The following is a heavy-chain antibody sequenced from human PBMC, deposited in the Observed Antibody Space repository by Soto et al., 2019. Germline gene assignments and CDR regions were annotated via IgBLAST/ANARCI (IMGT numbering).Heavy chain of an antibody. V-gene: IGHV4-39*01. D-gene: IGHD2-8*01. CDR2: IYYSGST. CDR3: ARHEYANWFDP. Sequence: QLQLQESGPGLVKPSETLSLTCTVCGGSISSSSYYWGWIRQPPGKGLEWIGSIYYSGSTYYNPSLKSRVTISVDTSKNQVSLKLSSVTAADTAVYYCARHEYANWFDPWGQGTLVTFSS. CDR1: GGSISSSSYY. J-gene: IGHJ5*02.